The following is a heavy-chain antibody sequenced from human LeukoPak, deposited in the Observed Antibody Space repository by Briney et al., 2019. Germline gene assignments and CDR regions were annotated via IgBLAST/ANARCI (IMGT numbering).Heavy chain of an antibody. Sequence: GGSLRLSCVASGFTFGSYWMSWVRQAPGKGLEWVANIKEDGSEKYYMDSVKGRFTISRDNAKNSLYLQMSSLGAGDTAVYYCARDKRVGPTLFDYWGQGTVVTVSS. CDR3: ARDKRVGPTLFDY. V-gene: IGHV3-7*01. CDR2: IKEDGSEK. D-gene: IGHD1-26*01. J-gene: IGHJ4*02. CDR1: GFTFGSYW.